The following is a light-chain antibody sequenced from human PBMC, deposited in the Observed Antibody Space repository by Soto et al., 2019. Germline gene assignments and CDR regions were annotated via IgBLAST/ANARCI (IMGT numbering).Light chain of an antibody. CDR3: QQSYSTPPLT. Sequence: DIQMTQSPSSLSASVGDRVTITCRASQSISSYLNWYQQKPGKAPKVLIYGASSLQSGVPSRFSGSGSGTDFTLTISSLQPEDFATYYCQQSYSTPPLTFGGGTKVEI. J-gene: IGKJ4*01. CDR1: QSISSY. V-gene: IGKV1-39*01. CDR2: GAS.